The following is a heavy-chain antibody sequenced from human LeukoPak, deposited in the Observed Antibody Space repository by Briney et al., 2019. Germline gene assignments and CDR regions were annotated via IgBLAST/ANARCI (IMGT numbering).Heavy chain of an antibody. D-gene: IGHD6-19*01. CDR1: GYSFTSYW. V-gene: IGHV5-10-1*01. Sequence: GGSLKISCKGSGYSFTSYWISWVRQMPGKGLEWMGRIDPSDSYTNYSPSFQGHVAISADKSISTAYLQWSSLKASDTAMYYCAITTVAGLLFDYWGQGTLVTVSS. J-gene: IGHJ4*02. CDR2: IDPSDSYT. CDR3: AITTVAGLLFDY.